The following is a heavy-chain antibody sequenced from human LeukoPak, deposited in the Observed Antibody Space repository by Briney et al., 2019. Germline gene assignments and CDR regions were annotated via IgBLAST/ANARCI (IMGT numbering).Heavy chain of an antibody. D-gene: IGHD2-15*01. CDR1: GYTFTSYY. Sequence: ASVKVSCKASGYTFTSYYMHWVRQAPGQGLEWMGIINPSGGSTSYAQKFQGRVTMTRDTSTSTVYMELSSLRSEDTAVYYCARDVCSGGSCWDWFDPWGQGTLVTVSS. CDR2: INPSGGST. J-gene: IGHJ5*02. CDR3: ARDVCSGGSCWDWFDP. V-gene: IGHV1-46*01.